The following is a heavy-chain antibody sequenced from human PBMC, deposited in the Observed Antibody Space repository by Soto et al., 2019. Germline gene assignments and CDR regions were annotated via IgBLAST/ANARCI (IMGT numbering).Heavy chain of an antibody. CDR2: IKSKSDGWTT. CDR3: TTDLWRIAVVVGSTGYFNP. Sequence: PGGSLRLSCAASGFTFSDAWMSWVRQAPGKGLNWVGRIKSKSDGWTTEYAAPVRGRFTISRDDSKNTLYLQMNSLKTEDTAVYYCTTDLWRIAVVVGSTGYFNPWGQGTPVTVSS. CDR1: GFTFSDAW. V-gene: IGHV3-15*01. D-gene: IGHD2-15*01. J-gene: IGHJ5*02.